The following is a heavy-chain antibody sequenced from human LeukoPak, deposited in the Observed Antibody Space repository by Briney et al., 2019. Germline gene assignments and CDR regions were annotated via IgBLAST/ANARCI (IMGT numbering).Heavy chain of an antibody. CDR3: ARAKYRNAFDI. D-gene: IGHD3-16*02. CDR1: GGSISSGDYY. J-gene: IGHJ3*02. CDR2: IYYSGST. V-gene: IGHV4-30-4*08. Sequence: PSETLSLTCTVSGGSISSGDYYWRWIRQPPGKGLEWIGYIYYSGSTYYHQSLKSRVTISVDTSKNQFSLKLSSVTAADTAVYYCARAKYRNAFDIWGQGTMITVSS.